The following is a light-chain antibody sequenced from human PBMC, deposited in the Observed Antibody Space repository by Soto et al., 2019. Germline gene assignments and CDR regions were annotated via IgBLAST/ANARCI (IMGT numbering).Light chain of an antibody. CDR2: DVS. J-gene: IGLJ7*02. CDR3: SSYRSSMTLV. CDR1: SSDLCAYNY. Sequence: QSALTQPASVSGSPGQSITISCTGSSSDLCAYNYVSWYQHHPGKAPKLMIFDVSIRPSGVSHRFSGSKSGRTASLPISGIQAEYEADYYCSSYRSSMTLVFGGWTQLTA. V-gene: IGLV2-14*03.